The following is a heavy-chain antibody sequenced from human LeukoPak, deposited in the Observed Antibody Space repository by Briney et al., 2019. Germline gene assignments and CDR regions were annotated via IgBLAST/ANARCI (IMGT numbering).Heavy chain of an antibody. V-gene: IGHV4-39*02. CDR3: ARLYYYDSSGPPL. CDR1: GDSISSSNYY. Sequence: SETLFLTCTISGDSISSSNYYWGWIRQPPGKGLEWIGNIYYSGRTYYNPSLKSRVTISVDTSKNDFSLKLSSVTAADTAVYYCARLYYYDSSGPPLWGQGTMVAVSS. CDR2: IYYSGRT. J-gene: IGHJ4*02. D-gene: IGHD3-22*01.